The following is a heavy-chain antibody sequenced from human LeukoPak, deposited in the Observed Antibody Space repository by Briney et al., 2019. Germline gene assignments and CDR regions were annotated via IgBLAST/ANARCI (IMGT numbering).Heavy chain of an antibody. Sequence: GGSLRLSCAASGFTFSSHWMHWVRQAPGKGLVWVSRINSDGSSTSYADSVKGRFTISRDNAKNTLYLQVNSLRAEDTAVYYCARDPAFGAFDIWGRGTVVTVSS. CDR3: ARDPAFGAFDI. J-gene: IGHJ3*02. CDR1: GFTFSSHW. CDR2: INSDGSST. D-gene: IGHD3-10*01. V-gene: IGHV3-74*01.